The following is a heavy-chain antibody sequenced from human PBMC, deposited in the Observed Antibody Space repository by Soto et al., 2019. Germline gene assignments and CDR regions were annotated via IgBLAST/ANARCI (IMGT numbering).Heavy chain of an antibody. CDR1: GGTFSTYT. D-gene: IGHD2-15*01. CDR2: IIPIFGTP. J-gene: IGHJ5*02. V-gene: IGHV1-69*06. Sequence: QVQLVQSGAEVKKSGSSVKVSCKASGGTFSTYTFSWVRQAPGQGLEWMGRIIPIFGTPYYAQKFQGRVTITADKSTSTVYMELSSLGSDDTAVYFCARGLECRGYCLDKPTWFGPWGQGTLFTVSS. CDR3: ARGLECRGYCLDKPTWFGP.